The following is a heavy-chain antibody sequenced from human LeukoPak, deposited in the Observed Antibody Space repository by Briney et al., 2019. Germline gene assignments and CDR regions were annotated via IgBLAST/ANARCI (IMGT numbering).Heavy chain of an antibody. V-gene: IGHV3-13*01. D-gene: IGHD3-10*01. CDR2: IGTAGDS. J-gene: IGHJ4*02. CDR3: ARGYSYRYEY. CDR1: GFTFSSYD. Sequence: GGSLRLSCAASGFTFSSYDMHWVRHPTGRGLEWVAAIGTAGDSYYPGSVRGRFTVSREDAKNSLYLQMNSLTAGDTAVYYCARGYSYRYEYWGQGTLVTVSS.